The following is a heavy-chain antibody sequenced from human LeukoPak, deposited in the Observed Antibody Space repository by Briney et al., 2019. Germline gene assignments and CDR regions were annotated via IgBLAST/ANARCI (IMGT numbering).Heavy chain of an antibody. CDR1: GFTFSSYA. D-gene: IGHD5-12*01. Sequence: QAGGSLRLSCAASGFTFSSYAMSWVRQAPGKGLEWVSAISGSGGSTYYADSVKGRFTISRDNSKNTLYLQMNSLRAEDTAVYYCAEGWIFLGYGMDVWGQGTTVTVSS. V-gene: IGHV3-23*01. J-gene: IGHJ6*02. CDR3: AEGWIFLGYGMDV. CDR2: ISGSGGST.